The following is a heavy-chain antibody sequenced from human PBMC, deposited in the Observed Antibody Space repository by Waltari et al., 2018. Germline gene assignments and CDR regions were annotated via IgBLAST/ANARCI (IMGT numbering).Heavy chain of an antibody. CDR2: IYTSGST. CDR3: ARHYYDSSGYYLGVDYYYYMDV. CDR1: GGSISSYY. J-gene: IGHJ6*03. D-gene: IGHD3-22*01. Sequence: QVQLQESGPGLVKPSETLSLTCTVPGGSISSYYWSWIRQPAGTGLEWIGRIYTSGSTNYNPSLKSRVTMSVDTSKNQFSLKLSSVTAADTAVYYCARHYYDSSGYYLGVDYYYYMDVWGKGTTVTISS. V-gene: IGHV4-4*07.